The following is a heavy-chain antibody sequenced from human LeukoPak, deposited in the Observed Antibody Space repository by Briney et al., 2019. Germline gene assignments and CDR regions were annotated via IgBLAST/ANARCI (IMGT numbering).Heavy chain of an antibody. J-gene: IGHJ5*02. D-gene: IGHD2-8*01. V-gene: IGHV3-30*04. CDR3: ARGGRIVLMVYANPQYNWFDP. CDR1: GFTFSNYA. Sequence: GGSLRLSCAAAGFTFSNYAIHWVRQAPGKGLEWVAVISYDGSNKYYADSVKGRFTISRDNSKNTLYLQMNSLRAEDTAVYYCARGGRIVLMVYANPQYNWFDPWGQGTLVTVSS. CDR2: ISYDGSNK.